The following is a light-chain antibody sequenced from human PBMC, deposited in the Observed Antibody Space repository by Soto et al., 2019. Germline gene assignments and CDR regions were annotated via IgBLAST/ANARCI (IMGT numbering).Light chain of an antibody. CDR2: GAS. CDR3: QQYNNWPPCT. Sequence: EIVMTQSPATLSVSPGERATLSCRASQSVSSNLAWYQQKPGQAPSLLIYGASTRATGIPARFSGSGSGTEFTLTISSLQSADFAVYYCQQYNNWPPCTFGQGTKVEIK. V-gene: IGKV3-15*01. CDR1: QSVSSN. J-gene: IGKJ1*01.